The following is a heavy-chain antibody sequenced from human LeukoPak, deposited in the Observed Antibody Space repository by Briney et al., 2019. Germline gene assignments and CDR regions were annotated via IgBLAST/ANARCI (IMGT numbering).Heavy chain of an antibody. D-gene: IGHD6-19*01. CDR1: GFTFSSYA. V-gene: IGHV3-23*01. CDR2: ISGSGGST. CDR3: AKHSSGWYRLWFAP. J-gene: IGHJ5*02. Sequence: PGGSLRLSCAASGFTFSSYAMSWVRQAPGKGLEWVSAISGSGGSTYYADSVKGRFTISRDNSKNTLYLQMNSLRAEDTAVYYCAKHSSGWYRLWFAPGGQGTLVTVSP.